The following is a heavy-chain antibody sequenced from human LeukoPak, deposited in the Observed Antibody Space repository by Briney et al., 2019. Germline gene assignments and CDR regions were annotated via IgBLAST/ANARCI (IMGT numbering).Heavy chain of an antibody. D-gene: IGHD6-13*01. CDR2: ISGSGGRT. J-gene: IGHJ4*02. CDR3: AGSSSWCYFEY. CDR1: GFTFSSYA. V-gene: IGHV3-23*01. Sequence: GGSLRLSCAASGFTFSSYAMSWVRQAPGKGLEWVSGISGSGGRTHYADSVKGRFTISRDNSKNTLYLQMDSLRVEDTAVYHCAGSSSWCYFEYWGQGTLVTVSS.